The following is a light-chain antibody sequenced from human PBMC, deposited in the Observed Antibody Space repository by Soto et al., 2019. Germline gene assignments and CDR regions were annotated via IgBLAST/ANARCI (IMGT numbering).Light chain of an antibody. Sequence: DIPMTQSPSSLSASVGDRVTITCRASQGISNYLAWYQQKPGKVPKLLIYAASTLQSGVPSRFSGSGSGTDFTLTISSLQPEDVATYYCQKYNSALGVTFGGGTKVEIK. V-gene: IGKV1-27*01. J-gene: IGKJ4*01. CDR1: QGISNY. CDR3: QKYNSALGVT. CDR2: AAS.